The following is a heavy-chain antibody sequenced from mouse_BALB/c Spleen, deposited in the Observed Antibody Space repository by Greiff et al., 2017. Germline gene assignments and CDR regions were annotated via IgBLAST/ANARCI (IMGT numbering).Heavy chain of an antibody. CDR1: GYTFTSYW. D-gene: IGHD2-1*01. J-gene: IGHJ4*01. CDR3: TRQDAYGNYDAMDY. Sequence: QVQLQQPGAELVRPGASVKLSCKASGYTFTSYWINWVKQRPGQGLEWIGNIYPSDSYTNYNQKFKDKATLTVDKSSSTAYMQLSSPTSEDSAVYYCTRQDAYGNYDAMDYWGQGTSVTVSA. CDR2: IYPSDSYT. V-gene: IGHV1-69*02.